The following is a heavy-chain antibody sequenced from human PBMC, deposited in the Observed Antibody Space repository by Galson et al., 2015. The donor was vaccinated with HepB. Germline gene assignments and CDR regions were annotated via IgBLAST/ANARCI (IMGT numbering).Heavy chain of an antibody. D-gene: IGHD2-15*01. J-gene: IGHJ5*02. CDR3: AKDLGYCSGGTCRWFDP. Sequence: SLRLSCAASGFTFSTYSMSWVRQAPGKGLEWVSGISGSGASTDYADSVKSRFTISRDNSKNTLYLQMNSLRVEDTAVYYCAKDLGYCSGGTCRWFDPWGQGTLVTVSS. CDR1: GFTFSTYS. CDR2: ISGSGAST. V-gene: IGHV3-23*01.